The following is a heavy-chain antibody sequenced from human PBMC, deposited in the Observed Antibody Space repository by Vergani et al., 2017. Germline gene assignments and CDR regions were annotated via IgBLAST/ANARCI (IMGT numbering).Heavy chain of an antibody. CDR1: GYSFTNYW. J-gene: IGHJ4*02. V-gene: IGHV5-51*01. CDR3: ARLYGRDSSGSKYFDY. Sequence: EVPLVQSGAEVKKPGESLKISCQISGYSFTNYWIGWVRQMPGKGLEWMGIIHPADSYTRYSPSFQGQVTISVDKSISTAYLQRSSLRASDSAMYYCARLYGRDSSGSKYFDYWGQGTLVTVSS. CDR2: IHPADSYT. D-gene: IGHD3-22*01.